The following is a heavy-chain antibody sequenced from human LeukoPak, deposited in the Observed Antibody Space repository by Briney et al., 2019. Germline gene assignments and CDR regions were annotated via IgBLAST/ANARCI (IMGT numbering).Heavy chain of an antibody. CDR2: ISGSGGST. CDR1: GFTFSSYA. J-gene: IGHJ4*02. CDR3: AKDLRYCSGGSCSELNY. D-gene: IGHD2-15*01. Sequence: GGSLRLSCAASGFTFSSYAMSWVRQAPGKGLEWVSAISGSGGSTYYADSVKGRFTISRDNSKNTLYLQMNSLRAEDTAVYYCAKDLRYCSGGSCSELNYWGQGTLVTVSS. V-gene: IGHV3-23*01.